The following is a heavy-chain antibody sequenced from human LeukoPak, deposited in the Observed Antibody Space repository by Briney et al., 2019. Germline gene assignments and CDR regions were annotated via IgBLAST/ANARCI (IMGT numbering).Heavy chain of an antibody. V-gene: IGHV4-30-4*01. CDR2: IYYSGST. CDR3: ASGEYYYGSGSY. CDR1: GGSISSGDYY. D-gene: IGHD3-10*01. J-gene: IGHJ4*02. Sequence: SETLSLTCTVSGGSISSGDYYWSWIRQPPGKGLEWIGYIYYSGSTYYNPSLKSRVTISVDTSKNQLSLKLSSVTAADTAVYYCASGEYYYGSGSYWGQGTLVTVSS.